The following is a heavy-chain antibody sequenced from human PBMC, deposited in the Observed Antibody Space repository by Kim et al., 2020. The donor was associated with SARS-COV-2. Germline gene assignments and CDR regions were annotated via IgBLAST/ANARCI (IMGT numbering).Heavy chain of an antibody. CDR1: GFTFSNYG. Sequence: GGSLRLSCAASGFTFSNYGMHWVRQAPGKGLEWVAVIWCDGSNKYYADSVKGRFTISRDNSKNTLYLHMNSLRAEDTAVYYCAKAPADGDDSYWGQGTLVTVSS. J-gene: IGHJ4*02. CDR3: AKAPADGDDSY. CDR2: IWCDGSNK. D-gene: IGHD2-21*02. V-gene: IGHV3-33*06.